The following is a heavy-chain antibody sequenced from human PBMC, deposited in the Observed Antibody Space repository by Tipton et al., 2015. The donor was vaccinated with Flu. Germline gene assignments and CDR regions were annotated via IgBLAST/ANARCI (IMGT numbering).Heavy chain of an antibody. J-gene: IGHJ5*01. CDR2: IFYSGNS. D-gene: IGHD4-11*01. V-gene: IGHV4-39*07. Sequence: TLSLTCAVSGYSIRSSNYYWGWIRQPPGKGLEWFGNIFYSGNSNYNPSLKSRVTMSVETSMNQFSLKLSSVTAADTAVYYCESRDYSNYVSEPNKWFDSWEQGAIVTVS. CDR1: GYSIRSSNYY. CDR3: ESRDYSNYVSEPNKWFDS.